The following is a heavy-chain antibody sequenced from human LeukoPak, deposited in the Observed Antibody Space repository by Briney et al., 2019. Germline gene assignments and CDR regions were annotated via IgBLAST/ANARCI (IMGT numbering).Heavy chain of an antibody. CDR3: AKDVYGSGSYFDY. J-gene: IGHJ4*02. D-gene: IGHD3-10*01. V-gene: IGHV3-30*02. Sequence: GGSLRLSCAASGFTFSSYGMHWVRQAPGKGLEWVAFIRYDGSNKYYADSVKGRFTISRDNPKNTLYLQMNSLRAEDTAVYYCAKDVYGSGSYFDYWGQGTLVTVSS. CDR1: GFTFSSYG. CDR2: IRYDGSNK.